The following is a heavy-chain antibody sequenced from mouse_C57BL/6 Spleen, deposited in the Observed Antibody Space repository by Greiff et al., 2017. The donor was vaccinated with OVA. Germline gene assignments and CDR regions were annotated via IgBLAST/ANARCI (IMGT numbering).Heavy chain of an antibody. CDR2: INPYNGDT. D-gene: IGHD1-1*01. V-gene: IGHV1-20*01. J-gene: IGHJ4*01. CDR1: GYSFTGYF. CDR3: ARFTTVVGYYAMDY. Sequence: VHVKQSGPELVKPGDSVKISCKASGYSFTGYFMNWVMQSHGKSLEWIGRINPYNGDTFYNQKFKGKATLTVDKSSSTAHMELRSLTSEDSAVYYCARFTTVVGYYAMDYWGQGTSVTVSS.